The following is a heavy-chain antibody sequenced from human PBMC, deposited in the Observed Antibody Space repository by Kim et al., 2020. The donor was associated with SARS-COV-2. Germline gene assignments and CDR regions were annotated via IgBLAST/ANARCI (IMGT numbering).Heavy chain of an antibody. V-gene: IGHV3-30*13. J-gene: IGHJ4*02. Sequence: SVKGRFTISRDNSRNRLYLQMNSLRGDDTAVYYCARAEYSTSPNFDFWGQGTLVTVSS. CDR3: ARAEYSTSPNFDF. D-gene: IGHD6-6*01.